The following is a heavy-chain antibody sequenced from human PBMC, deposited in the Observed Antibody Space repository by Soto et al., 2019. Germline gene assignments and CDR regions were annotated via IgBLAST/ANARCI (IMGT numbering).Heavy chain of an antibody. CDR2: INDSGST. CDR3: ARGLSFVVVPTAIRWFAP. Sequence: SETLSLTCAVYGGSFRGHYWSWIRQPPGKGLEWIGEINDSGSTNYNPSLKSRVTISVDTSKNQFSLNLSSVTAADTALYYCARGLSFVVVPTAIRWFAPWGQGTLVTVSS. D-gene: IGHD2-2*01. CDR1: GGSFRGHY. J-gene: IGHJ5*02. V-gene: IGHV4-34*01.